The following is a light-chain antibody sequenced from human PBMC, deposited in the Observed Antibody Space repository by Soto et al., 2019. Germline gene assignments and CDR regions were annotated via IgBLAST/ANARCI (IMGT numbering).Light chain of an antibody. J-gene: IGKJ1*01. Sequence: EIVLTQSPATLSFSPGERATLSCRASQSVGSFLACYQQKPGRAPRLLIYDASSRATGITDRFSGSVSGTDFTLTISRMEPEDLGVYYCQQYGYSPPWTFGQGTKVEIK. CDR2: DAS. CDR3: QQYGYSPPWT. CDR1: QSVGSF. V-gene: IGKV3-20*01.